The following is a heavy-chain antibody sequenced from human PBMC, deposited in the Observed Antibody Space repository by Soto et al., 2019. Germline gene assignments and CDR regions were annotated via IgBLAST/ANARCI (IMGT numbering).Heavy chain of an antibody. D-gene: IGHD2-21*02. Sequence: QVHLVQSGAEVKKPGDSVKVSCKASGYTFTNFGITWVRQAPGQGPEWVGWISPYSGKTNYTQRLQGRVTMTTDTSTNTAYLDLRSLTSDDTATYYCAKGSVTAWDVGPWGQGTLVTVSS. CDR2: ISPYSGKT. V-gene: IGHV1-18*01. CDR1: GYTFTNFG. CDR3: AKGSVTAWDVGP. J-gene: IGHJ5*02.